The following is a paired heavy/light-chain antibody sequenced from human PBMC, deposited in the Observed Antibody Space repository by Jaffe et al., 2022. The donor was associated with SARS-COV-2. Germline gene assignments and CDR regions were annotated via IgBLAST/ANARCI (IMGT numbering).Heavy chain of an antibody. CDR2: ISSSGDFT. Sequence: EVQLLESGGGLVQPGGSLRLSCVASGFTFSSYSMSWVRQAPGKGLEWVSAISSSGDFTYNADSVKGRLTTSRDNSENTLYLQMDSLRVEDTAVYYCAKGGPLARESDYWGQGTLVIVSS. D-gene: IGHD3-16*01. CDR1: GFTFSSYS. J-gene: IGHJ4*02. V-gene: IGHV3-23*01. CDR3: AKGGPLARESDY.
Light chain of an antibody. Sequence: DVVMTQSPLSLPVTLGQPASISCRSSQSLVSSDGNTYLNWFQQRPGQSPRRLTYKVSNRDPGVPDRFSGSGSGTDFTLKISRVEAEDVGVYYCMQGAHWPYTFGQGTKLEIK. CDR3: MQGAHWPYT. CDR1: QSLVSSDGNTY. CDR2: KVS. V-gene: IGKV2-30*01. J-gene: IGKJ2*01.